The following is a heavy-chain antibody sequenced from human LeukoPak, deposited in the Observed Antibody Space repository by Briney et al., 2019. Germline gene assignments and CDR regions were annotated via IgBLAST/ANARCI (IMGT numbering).Heavy chain of an antibody. D-gene: IGHD3-3*01. CDR2: ISWDGGST. CDR1: GFTFDDYA. V-gene: IGHV3-43D*03. J-gene: IGHJ4*02. CDR3: AKDAGFLDFWSGYYIY. Sequence: GGSLRLSCAASGFTFDDYAMHWVRQAPGKGLEWVSLISWDGGSTYYADSVKGRFTISRDNSKNSLYLQMNSLRAEDTALYYCAKDAGFLDFWSGYYIYWGQGTLVTVSS.